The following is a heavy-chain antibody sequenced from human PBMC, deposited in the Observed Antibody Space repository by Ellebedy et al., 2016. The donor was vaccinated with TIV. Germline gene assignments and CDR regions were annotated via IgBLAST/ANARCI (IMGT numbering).Heavy chain of an antibody. D-gene: IGHD3-3*01. J-gene: IGHJ5*02. CDR1: GGSIRSSSYY. V-gene: IGHV4-39*07. CDR3: ARKMFWSGYVWFDP. Sequence: SETLSLTCTVSGGSIRSSSYYWGWIRQPPGKGLEWIGSIYYSGSTYYNPSLKSRVTMSVDTSKNQFSLKLSSVTAADTAVYYCARKMFWSGYVWFDPWGQGTLVTVSS. CDR2: IYYSGST.